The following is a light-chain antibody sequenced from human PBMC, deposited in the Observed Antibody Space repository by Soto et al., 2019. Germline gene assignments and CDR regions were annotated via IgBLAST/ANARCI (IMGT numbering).Light chain of an antibody. J-gene: IGKJ5*01. CDR3: QQLNSYPAIT. CDR2: TAS. Sequence: DIQLTQSPSFLSASVGDRVTITCRASQDISSYLAWYQQKPGRAPKLLIYTASTLQSGVPSRFSGSGSGTEFTLTISSLQPEDFATYYCQQLNSYPAITFGQGTRLEI. V-gene: IGKV1-9*01. CDR1: QDISSY.